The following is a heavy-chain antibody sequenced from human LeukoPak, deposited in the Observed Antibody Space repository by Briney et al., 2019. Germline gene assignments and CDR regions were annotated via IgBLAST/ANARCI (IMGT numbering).Heavy chain of an antibody. CDR2: INQDAGTT. CDR3: ARDPGWSSFDI. J-gene: IGHJ3*02. Sequence: GALRLSCVASGFSFTSYWMSWVRQAPGKGLEFVANINQDAGTTNYVDSVKGRFTISRDNAENSLYLQMSSLRAEDTALYYCARDPGWSSFDIWGQGIMVTISS. CDR1: GFSFTSYW. D-gene: IGHD2-15*01. V-gene: IGHV3-7*01.